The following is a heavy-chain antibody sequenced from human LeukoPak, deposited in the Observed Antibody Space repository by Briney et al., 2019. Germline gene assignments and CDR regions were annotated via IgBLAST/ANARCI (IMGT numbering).Heavy chain of an antibody. CDR2: IYYSGST. CDR1: GGSISSYY. CDR3: AREGFGSGYFYGMDV. V-gene: IGHV4-59*01. Sequence: SETLSLTCTVSGGSISSYYWSWIRQSPGKGLEWIGYIYYSGSTNYNPSLKSRVTISVDTSKTQFSLKLSSVTAADTAVYYCAREGFGSGYFYGMDVWGQGTTVTVSS. D-gene: IGHD3-3*01. J-gene: IGHJ6*02.